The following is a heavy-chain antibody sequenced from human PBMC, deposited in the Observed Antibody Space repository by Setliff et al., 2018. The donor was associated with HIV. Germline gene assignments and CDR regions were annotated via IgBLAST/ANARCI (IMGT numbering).Heavy chain of an antibody. D-gene: IGHD2-21*02. Sequence: SETLSLTCNISGASMNSYYWSWVRQSAGQELEWIGRIYINGKANYNPSLKSRVTMSVDTSKNQFSLILTSVTAADTAVYYCARSSRVNCGGDCYLFDYWGQGTPVTSPQ. V-gene: IGHV4-4*07. CDR2: IYINGKA. CDR3: ARSSRVNCGGDCYLFDY. J-gene: IGHJ4*02. CDR1: GASMNSYY.